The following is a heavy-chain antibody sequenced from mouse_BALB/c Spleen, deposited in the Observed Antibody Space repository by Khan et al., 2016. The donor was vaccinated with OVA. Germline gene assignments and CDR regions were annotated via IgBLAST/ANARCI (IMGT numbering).Heavy chain of an antibody. J-gene: IGHJ1*01. Sequence: EVELVESGGGLVQPGGSLRLSCATSGFTFTDYYMSWVRQPPGKSLEWLGFIRNKAKGYTTEYSEPVKGRFTISRDNSQSIVYLQVNTLRAEDSATYYCARETVVDVYWYFDVWGAGTTVTVSS. V-gene: IGHV7-3*02. CDR1: GFTFTDYY. CDR3: ARETVVDVYWYFDV. D-gene: IGHD1-1*01. CDR2: IRNKAKGYTT.